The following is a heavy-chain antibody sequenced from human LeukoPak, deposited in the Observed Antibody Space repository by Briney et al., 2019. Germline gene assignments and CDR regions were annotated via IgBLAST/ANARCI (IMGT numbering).Heavy chain of an antibody. CDR3: AKDAAPRIAAAYGGY. Sequence: PGGSLRLSCAASGFTFSSYGMHWVRQAPGKGLEWVAFIRYDGSNKYYADSVKGRFTISRDNSKNTLYLQMNSLRAEDTAVYYCAKDAAPRIAAAYGGYWGQGTLVTVSS. D-gene: IGHD6-13*01. V-gene: IGHV3-30*02. J-gene: IGHJ4*02. CDR1: GFTFSSYG. CDR2: IRYDGSNK.